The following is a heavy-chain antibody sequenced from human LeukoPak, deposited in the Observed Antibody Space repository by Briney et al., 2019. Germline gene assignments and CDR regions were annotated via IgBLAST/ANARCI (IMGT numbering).Heavy chain of an antibody. V-gene: IGHV3-21*01. CDR3: ARDPDYDFSSGYYRGYYYYGMDV. CDR2: ISSSSSYI. J-gene: IGHJ6*02. Sequence: PGGSLRLSCAASGFTFSSYSMNWVRQAPGKGLEWVSSISSSSSYIYYAGSVKGRFTISRDNAKNSLYLQMNSLRAEDTAVYYCARDPDYDFSSGYYRGYYYYGMDVWGQGTTVTVSS. D-gene: IGHD3-3*01. CDR1: GFTFSSYS.